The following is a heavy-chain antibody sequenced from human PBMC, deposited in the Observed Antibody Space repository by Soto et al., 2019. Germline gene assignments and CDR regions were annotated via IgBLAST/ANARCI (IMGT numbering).Heavy chain of an antibody. V-gene: IGHV4-59*01. CDR1: GGSISSYY. CDR3: ASYGSGFDY. D-gene: IGHD3-10*01. CDR2: IYYSGST. J-gene: IGHJ4*02. Sequence: SETLSLTCTVSGGSISSYYWSWIRQPPGKGLEWIGYIYYSGSTNYNPSLKSRVTISVDTSKNQFSLKLSSVTAADTAVCYCASYGSGFDYWGQGTLVTVSS.